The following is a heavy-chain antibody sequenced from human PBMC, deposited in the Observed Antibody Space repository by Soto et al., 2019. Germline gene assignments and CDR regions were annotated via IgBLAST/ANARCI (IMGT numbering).Heavy chain of an antibody. CDR2: ISSSSTTI. CDR1: GFTFSDYN. V-gene: IGHV3-48*01. J-gene: IGHJ6*02. D-gene: IGHD3-3*01. Sequence: GGSLRLSCASSGFTFSDYNMNWVRQAPGKGLEWVSSISSSSTTIYYADSVKGRFTISRDNAKNSLYLQMNSLRAEDTAVYYCASGFGVVITNTNYYYYGMDVWGQGTTVTVSS. CDR3: ASGFGVVITNTNYYYYGMDV.